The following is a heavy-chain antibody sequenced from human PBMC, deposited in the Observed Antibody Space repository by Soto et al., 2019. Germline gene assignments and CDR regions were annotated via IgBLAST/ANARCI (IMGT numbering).Heavy chain of an antibody. CDR3: ARDRTPTGYSSGWYERYYFDY. D-gene: IGHD6-19*01. V-gene: IGHV3-21*01. CDR1: GFTFSSYS. Sequence: LRLSCAASGFTFSSYSMNWVRQAPGKGLEWVSSISSSSSYIYYADSVKGRFTISRDNAKNSLYLRMNSLRAEDTAVYYCARDRTPTGYSSGWYERYYFDYWGQGTLVTVSS. CDR2: ISSSSSYI. J-gene: IGHJ4*02.